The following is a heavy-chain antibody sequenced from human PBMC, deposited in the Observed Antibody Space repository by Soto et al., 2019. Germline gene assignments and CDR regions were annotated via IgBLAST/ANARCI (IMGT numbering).Heavy chain of an antibody. CDR3: ARPYYYDSSGSHGAFDI. Sequence: GGSVKGSCKASGFTLTSSSMQWVGQARGQRFEWIGWINVGGGSTNYAQKFQDRVTMTRDTSTSTVYMELSSLRSEDTAVYYCARPYYYDSSGSHGAFDIWGQGTMVTVSS. D-gene: IGHD3-22*01. CDR1: GFTLTSSS. V-gene: IGHV1-58*02. J-gene: IGHJ3*02. CDR2: INVGGGST.